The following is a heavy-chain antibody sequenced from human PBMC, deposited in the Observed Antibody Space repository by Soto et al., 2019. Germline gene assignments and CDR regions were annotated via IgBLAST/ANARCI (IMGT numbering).Heavy chain of an antibody. J-gene: IGHJ4*02. CDR1: GFTFSSYW. CDR3: ARILCSSTSCYTFDY. CDR2: MRQDGSEK. Sequence: GGSLRLSCAAPGFTFSSYWMSWVRQAPGKGLEWVANMRQDGSEKYYVDSVKGRFTISRDNAKNSLYLQMNSLRAEDTAVYYCARILCSSTSCYTFDYWGQGTLVTVSS. D-gene: IGHD2-2*02. V-gene: IGHV3-7*03.